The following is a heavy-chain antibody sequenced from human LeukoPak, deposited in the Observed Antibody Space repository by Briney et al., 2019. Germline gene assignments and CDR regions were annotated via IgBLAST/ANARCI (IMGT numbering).Heavy chain of an antibody. CDR2: IKQDGSEK. Sequence: PGGSLRLSCAASGFTFSSYWMSWVRQAPAKGLEWVANIKQDGSEKYYVDSVKGRFTISSDNAKNSLYLQMNSLRAEDTAVYYCARGDYGELFDYWGQGTLVTVSS. J-gene: IGHJ4*02. CDR1: GFTFSSYW. V-gene: IGHV3-7*04. CDR3: ARGDYGELFDY. D-gene: IGHD4-17*01.